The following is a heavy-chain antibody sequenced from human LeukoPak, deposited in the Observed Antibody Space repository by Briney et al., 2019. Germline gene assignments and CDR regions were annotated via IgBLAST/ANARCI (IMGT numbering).Heavy chain of an antibody. CDR1: GFTLSSYG. D-gene: IGHD1-26*01. CDR2: IWYDGSNK. J-gene: IGHJ4*02. V-gene: IGHV3-33*01. Sequence: GGSLRLSCAASGFTLSSYGMHWVRQAPGKGPEWVAVIWYDGSNKYYADSVKGRFTISRDNSKNTLYLQMNSLRAEDTAVYYCATSGSYYRFEYWGQGTLVTVSS. CDR3: ATSGSYYRFEY.